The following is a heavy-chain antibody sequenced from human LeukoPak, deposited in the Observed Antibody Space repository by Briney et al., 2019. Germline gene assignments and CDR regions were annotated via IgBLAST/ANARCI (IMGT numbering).Heavy chain of an antibody. CDR1: GYTFTSYG. CDR3: ARANFDWSNDAFDI. CDR2: ISAYNGNT. Sequence: ASVKVSCKASGYTFTSYGISWVRRAPGQGLEWMGWISAYNGNTNYAQKLQGRVTMTTDTSTSTAYMELRSLRSDDTAVYYCARANFDWSNDAFDIWGQGTMVTVSS. D-gene: IGHD3-9*01. J-gene: IGHJ3*02. V-gene: IGHV1-18*01.